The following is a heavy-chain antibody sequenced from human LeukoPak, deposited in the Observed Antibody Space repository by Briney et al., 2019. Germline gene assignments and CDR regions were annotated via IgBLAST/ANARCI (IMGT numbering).Heavy chain of an antibody. CDR2: INPNSGGT. Sequence: ASVKVSCKASGYTFTGNYMHWVRQAPGQGLEWMGWINPNSGGTNYAQKFQGRVTMTRDTSISTAYMELSRLRSDDTAVYYCAREFLEANYFDYWGQGTLVTVSS. J-gene: IGHJ4*02. V-gene: IGHV1-2*02. D-gene: IGHD5-24*01. CDR1: GYTFTGNY. CDR3: AREFLEANYFDY.